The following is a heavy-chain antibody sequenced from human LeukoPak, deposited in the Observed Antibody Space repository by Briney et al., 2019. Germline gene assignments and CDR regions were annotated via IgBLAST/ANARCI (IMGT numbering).Heavy chain of an antibody. CDR3: AKSVGWGGYDAFDM. CDR2: IRGNGGAT. CDR1: GFTFSSCA. V-gene: IGHV3-23*01. J-gene: IGHJ3*02. D-gene: IGHD3-16*01. Sequence: GGSLRLSCAASGFTFSSCAMSWVRQAPGKGLEWVSAIRGNGGATFHADSVKGRFTISRDTSKNMLSLQMNSLRADDTAVYYCAKSVGWGGYDAFDMWGQGTMITVSS.